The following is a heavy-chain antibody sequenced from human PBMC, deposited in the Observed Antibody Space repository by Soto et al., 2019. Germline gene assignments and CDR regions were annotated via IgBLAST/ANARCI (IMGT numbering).Heavy chain of an antibody. D-gene: IGHD3-10*01. J-gene: IGHJ3*01. Sequence: EVQLVESGGGLVQPGGSLRLAGVASGFNLESHWMHWVRQGPGKGLAWVSRVKSDGSRIRYGDFVRGRFTISRDNAKNTLFLQMDSLTADDTGVYFCARESPKTLESGAFDVWGQGTAVVVSS. V-gene: IGHV3-74*01. CDR1: GFNLESHW. CDR2: VKSDGSRI. CDR3: ARESPKTLESGAFDV.